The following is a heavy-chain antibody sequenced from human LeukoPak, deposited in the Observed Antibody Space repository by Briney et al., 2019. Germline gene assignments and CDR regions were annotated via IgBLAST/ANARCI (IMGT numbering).Heavy chain of an antibody. CDR1: GFTFSSYE. Sequence: GGSLRLSCAASGFTFSSYEMNWVRQAPGKGLEWVSYISSSGSTIYYADSVKGRFTISRDNAKNSLYLQMNSLRAEDTAVYYCARSRSHLLYYYYYMDVWGKGTTVTVSS. J-gene: IGHJ6*03. CDR2: ISSSGSTI. V-gene: IGHV3-48*03. CDR3: ARSRSHLLYYYYYMDV. D-gene: IGHD1-14*01.